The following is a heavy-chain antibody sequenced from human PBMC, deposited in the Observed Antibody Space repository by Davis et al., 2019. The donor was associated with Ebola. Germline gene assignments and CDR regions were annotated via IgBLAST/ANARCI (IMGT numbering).Heavy chain of an antibody. CDR1: GYSFTTYW. Sequence: GESLKISCKGSGYSFTTYWIGWVRQMPGKGLEWMGIIYPGDSDTTYSPSFQGQVTISADKSISTAYLQWSSLKASDTAMYYCARSDSNYVSPFDIWGQGTLVTVSS. D-gene: IGHD4-11*01. CDR2: IYPGDSDT. CDR3: ARSDSNYVSPFDI. V-gene: IGHV5-51*01. J-gene: IGHJ4*02.